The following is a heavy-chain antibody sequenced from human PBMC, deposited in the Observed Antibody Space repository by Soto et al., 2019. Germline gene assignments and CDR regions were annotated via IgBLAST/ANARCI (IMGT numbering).Heavy chain of an antibody. CDR2: ISYDGSNK. Sequence: GGSLRLSCAASGFTFSSYGMHWVRQAPGKGLEWVAVISYDGSNKYYADSVKGRFTISRDNSKNTLYLQMNSLRAEDTAVYYCAKEITYYDFWSGYYSPSWFDYWGQGT. J-gene: IGHJ4*02. V-gene: IGHV3-30*18. D-gene: IGHD3-3*01. CDR3: AKEITYYDFWSGYYSPSWFDY. CDR1: GFTFSSYG.